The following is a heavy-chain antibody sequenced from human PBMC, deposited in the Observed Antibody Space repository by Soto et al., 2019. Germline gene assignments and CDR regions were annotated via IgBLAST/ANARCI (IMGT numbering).Heavy chain of an antibody. V-gene: IGHV3-7*01. CDR2: IQQDGSDK. CDR3: MRDRNWSPH. Sequence: EVRMVQSGGGLVQPGGSLTLSCVASGFTFNAYWMTWVRQAPGKGLEWVASIQQDGSDKTYVDSVEGRFTISRDNTKNSLYLHMNSLRADDTAIYYCMRDRNWSPHWGQGKLVTVSP. J-gene: IGHJ4*02. CDR1: GFTFNAYW.